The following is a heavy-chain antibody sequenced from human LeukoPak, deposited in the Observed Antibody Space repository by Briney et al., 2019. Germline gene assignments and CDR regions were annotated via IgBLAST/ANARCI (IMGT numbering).Heavy chain of an antibody. Sequence: PSRTLSLTCAVSGGSISSGGFSWSWIRQPPGKGLEWIGYIYHSGSTYYNPSLKSRVTISIDRSKNQFSLKLNSVTAADTAVYYCARDGAGYVDYWGQGTLVTVSS. CDR3: ARDGAGYVDY. CDR1: GGSISSGGFS. CDR2: IYHSGST. V-gene: IGHV4-30-2*01. J-gene: IGHJ4*02. D-gene: IGHD6-13*01.